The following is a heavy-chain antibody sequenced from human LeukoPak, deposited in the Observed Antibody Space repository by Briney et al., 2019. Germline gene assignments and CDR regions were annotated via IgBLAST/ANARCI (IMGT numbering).Heavy chain of an antibody. CDR2: IIPIFGTA. CDR1: GGTFSSYA. D-gene: IGHD3-16*01. J-gene: IGHJ6*02. V-gene: IGHV1-69*13. CDR3: ARVIVMAYGMDV. Sequence: SVKVSCKASGGTFSSYAISWVRQAPGQGLEWMGGIIPIFGTANYAQKFQGRVTIAADESTSTAYMELSSLRSEDTAVYYCARVIVMAYGMDVWGQGTTVTVSS.